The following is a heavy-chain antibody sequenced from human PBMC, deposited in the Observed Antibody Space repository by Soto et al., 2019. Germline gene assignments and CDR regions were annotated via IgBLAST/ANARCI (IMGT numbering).Heavy chain of an antibody. V-gene: IGHV1-3*01. CDR2: INAGSGNT. J-gene: IGHJ4*02. CDR1: GYTFTSYA. CDR3: ARVIGGRYFFDC. D-gene: IGHD6-19*01. Sequence: QVQLVQSGAEVKKPGASVKVSCKASGYTFTSYAMHWVRQAPGQRLEWMGWINAGSGNTKYSQMFLSGVAITSDTSGGTAYREVSILRSEDTAGFYGARVIGGRYFFDCCGQGTPVAV.